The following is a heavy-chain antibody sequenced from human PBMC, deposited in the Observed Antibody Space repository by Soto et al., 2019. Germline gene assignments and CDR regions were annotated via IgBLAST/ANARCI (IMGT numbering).Heavy chain of an antibody. Sequence: SETLSLTCAVYGGSFSGYYWSWIRQPPGKGLEWIGEINHSGSTNYNPSLKSRVTISVDTSKNQFSLKLSSVTAADTAVYYCARGGDYDILTGYYRKYYYYYGMDVWGQGTTVTVSS. D-gene: IGHD3-9*01. CDR3: ARGGDYDILTGYYRKYYYYYGMDV. J-gene: IGHJ6*02. CDR1: GGSFSGYY. CDR2: INHSGST. V-gene: IGHV4-34*01.